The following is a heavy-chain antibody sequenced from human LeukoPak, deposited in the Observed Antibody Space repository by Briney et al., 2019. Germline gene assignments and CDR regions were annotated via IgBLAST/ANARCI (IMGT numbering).Heavy chain of an antibody. CDR3: ARTPPGSEYGMDV. CDR2: ISSSSSYI. Sequence: GGSLRLSCAASGFTFSSYSMNWVRQAPGKGLEWVSSISSSSSYIYYADSVKGRFTISRDNAKNSLYLQMNSLRAEDTAVYYCARTPPGSEYGMDVWGQGTAVTVSS. CDR1: GFTFSSYS. V-gene: IGHV3-21*01. J-gene: IGHJ6*02. D-gene: IGHD2-15*01.